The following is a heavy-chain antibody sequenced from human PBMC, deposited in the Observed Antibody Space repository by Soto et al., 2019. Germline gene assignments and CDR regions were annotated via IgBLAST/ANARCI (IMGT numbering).Heavy chain of an antibody. D-gene: IGHD3-16*01. CDR1: GFSLTTSGVG. J-gene: IGHJ4*02. CDR3: AHTDLIYFDY. Sequence: QITLKESSPTLVKPTQPLTLTCTFSGFSLTTSGVGVGWIRQPPGKALEWLALINWNDDKRYSPSLKSRLTITKDSSKNQVVHTMTNMDPVDTATYYGAHTDLIYFDYWGQGTLVTVSS. CDR2: INWNDDK. V-gene: IGHV2-5*01.